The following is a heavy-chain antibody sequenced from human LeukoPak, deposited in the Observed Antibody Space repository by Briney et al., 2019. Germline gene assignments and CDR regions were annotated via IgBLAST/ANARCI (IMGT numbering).Heavy chain of an antibody. V-gene: IGHV4-59*01. CDR1: GGSISSYY. CDR2: IYYSGST. D-gene: IGHD3-10*01. CDR3: ARDQSWITMVRGAVYYGMDV. Sequence: SETLSLTCTVSGGSISSYYWSWLRQPPGKGLEWLGYIYYSGSTNYYPSLKSRVTISVDTSKNQFSLKLSSVTAADTAVYYCARDQSWITMVRGAVYYGMDVWGKGTTVTVSS. J-gene: IGHJ6*04.